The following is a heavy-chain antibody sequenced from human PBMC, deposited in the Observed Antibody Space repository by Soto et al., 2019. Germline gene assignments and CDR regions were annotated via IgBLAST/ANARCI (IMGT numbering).Heavy chain of an antibody. D-gene: IGHD2-15*01. CDR1: GGPFSSFA. CDR2: IIPIFETA. V-gene: IGHV1-69*01. J-gene: IGHJ6*02. Sequence: SVKVSCTTSGGPFSSFAIIWVRQAPGQGLEWMGGIIPIFETANYAQKFQGRVTITADEITGTAYMELRSLRSEDTGVYYCARDLEVVVLGVDHYYYYGMDVWGQRTTVTVSS. CDR3: ARDLEVVVLGVDHYYYYGMDV.